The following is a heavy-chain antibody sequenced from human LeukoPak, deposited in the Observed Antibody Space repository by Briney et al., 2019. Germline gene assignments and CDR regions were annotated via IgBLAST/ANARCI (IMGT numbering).Heavy chain of an antibody. Sequence: SETLSLTCTVSGGSINIGSYCWGWIRQPPGKGLEWIGTIYYSGSTYYNPSLKSRVTISVDTSKNHFSLKLSSVTAADTAVYYCARGYYGSGSYPPFFDSWGQGTLVTVSS. D-gene: IGHD3-10*01. CDR2: IYYSGST. J-gene: IGHJ4*02. V-gene: IGHV4-39*02. CDR1: GGSINIGSYC. CDR3: ARGYYGSGSYPPFFDS.